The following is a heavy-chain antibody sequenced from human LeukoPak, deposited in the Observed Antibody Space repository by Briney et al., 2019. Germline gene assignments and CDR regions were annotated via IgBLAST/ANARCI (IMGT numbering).Heavy chain of an antibody. V-gene: IGHV1-18*01. CDR1: GYTFRSYA. J-gene: IGHJ6*03. CDR2: ISTYNGER. Sequence: ASVKVSCKASGYTFRSYAISWVRQAPGHGLEWLGWISTYNGERNYAQKVQGRVTMTTDTSTSTAYMELRSLRSDDTAVYYCARVGSSSWYVAQYYYMDVWGKGTTVTVSS. D-gene: IGHD6-13*01. CDR3: ARVGSSSWYVAQYYYMDV.